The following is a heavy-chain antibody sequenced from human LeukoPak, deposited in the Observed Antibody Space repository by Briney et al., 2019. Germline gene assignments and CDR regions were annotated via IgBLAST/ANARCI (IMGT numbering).Heavy chain of an antibody. Sequence: PSETLSLTCNVSGGSISSSSYYWGWIRQPPGKGLEWIGSIYYSGSTYYNPSLKSRVTISVDTSKNQFSLKLSSVTAADTAVYYCARSPVGWSKNFDYWGQGTLVTVSS. V-gene: IGHV4-39*01. CDR3: ARSPVGWSKNFDY. CDR2: IYYSGST. J-gene: IGHJ4*02. D-gene: IGHD6-19*01. CDR1: GGSISSSSYY.